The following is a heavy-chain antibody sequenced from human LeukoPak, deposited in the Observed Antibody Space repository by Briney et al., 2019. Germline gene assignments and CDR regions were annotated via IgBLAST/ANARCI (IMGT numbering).Heavy chain of an antibody. J-gene: IGHJ4*02. CDR1: GFTFSSYA. CDR2: ISGSGGST. Sequence: GGSLRLSCAASGFTFSSYAMSWVRQAPGKGLEWVSAISGSGGSTYYADSVKGRFTISRDNSKNTLYLQMSSLRTEDTAIYYCTKDVVPDSGWDLDYWGQGTLVTVSS. CDR3: TKDVVPDSGWDLDY. V-gene: IGHV3-23*01. D-gene: IGHD6-19*01.